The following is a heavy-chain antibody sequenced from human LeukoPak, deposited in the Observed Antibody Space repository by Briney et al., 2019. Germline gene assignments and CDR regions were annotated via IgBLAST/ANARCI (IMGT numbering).Heavy chain of an antibody. CDR1: GYSISSGYY. CDR2: IYHSGST. V-gene: IGHV4-38-2*02. CDR3: AGYYYDSSGYES. Sequence: SETLSLTCTVSGYSISSGYYWGWIRQPPGKGLEWIGSIYHSGSTYYNPSLKSRVTISVDTSKNQFSLKLSSVTAADTAVYYCAGYYYDSSGYESWGQGTLVTVSS. D-gene: IGHD3-22*01. J-gene: IGHJ4*02.